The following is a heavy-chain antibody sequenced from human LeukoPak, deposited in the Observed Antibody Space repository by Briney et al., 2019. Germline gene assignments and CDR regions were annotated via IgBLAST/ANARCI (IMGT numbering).Heavy chain of an antibody. D-gene: IGHD4-17*01. Sequence: SETLSPTCTVSGYSISSGYYWGWIRQPPGKGLEWIGSIYHSGSTYYNPSLKSRVTISVDTSKNQFSLKLSSVTAADTAVYYCARDYGDYGRWGQGTLVTVSS. CDR2: IYHSGST. V-gene: IGHV4-38-2*02. CDR1: GYSISSGYY. CDR3: ARDYGDYGR. J-gene: IGHJ4*02.